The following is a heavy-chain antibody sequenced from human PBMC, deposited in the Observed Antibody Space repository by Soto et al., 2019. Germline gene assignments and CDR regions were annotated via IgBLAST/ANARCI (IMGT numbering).Heavy chain of an antibody. Sequence: TLSLTCTVSGGSISSGGYYWSWIRQHPGKGLEWIGYIYYSGSTYYNPSLKSRVTISVDRSKNQFSLKLSSVTAADTAMYYCARNGDCTRPGCIVGWFDPWGPGTLVTVSS. V-gene: IGHV4-31*03. D-gene: IGHD2-8*01. J-gene: IGHJ5*02. CDR1: GGSISSGGYY. CDR3: ARNGDCTRPGCIVGWFDP. CDR2: IYYSGST.